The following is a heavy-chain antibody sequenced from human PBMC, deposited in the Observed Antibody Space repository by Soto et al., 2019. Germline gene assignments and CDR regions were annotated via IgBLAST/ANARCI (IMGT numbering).Heavy chain of an antibody. V-gene: IGHV1-2*04. CDR3: ARDYTSSYHYDSTNYGYFDF. D-gene: IGHD3-22*01. J-gene: IGHJ4*02. CDR1: GYTFTGYY. Sequence: ASVKVSCKASGYTFTGYYMHWVRQAPGQGLEWMGWINPNSGGTNYAQKFQGWVTMTRDTSISTAYMELRSLRSDDTAVYYCARDYTSSYHYDSTNYGYFDFWGLGTLVTVSS. CDR2: INPNSGGT.